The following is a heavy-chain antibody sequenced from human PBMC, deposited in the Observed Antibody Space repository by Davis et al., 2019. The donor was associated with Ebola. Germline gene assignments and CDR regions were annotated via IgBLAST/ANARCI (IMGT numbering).Heavy chain of an antibody. J-gene: IGHJ6*02. V-gene: IGHV3-30-3*01. Sequence: GGSLRLSCAASGFTFSSYAMHWVRQAPGKGLEWVAVISYDGSNKYYADSVKGRFTISRDNSKNTLYLQMNSLRAEDTAVYYCARDTLWSGYSPELYYYYGMDVWGQGTTVTVSS. CDR1: GFTFSSYA. CDR2: ISYDGSNK. CDR3: ARDTLWSGYSPELYYYYGMDV. D-gene: IGHD3-3*01.